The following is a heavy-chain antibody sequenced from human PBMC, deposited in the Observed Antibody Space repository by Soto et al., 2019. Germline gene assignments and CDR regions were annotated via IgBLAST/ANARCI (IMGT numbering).Heavy chain of an antibody. V-gene: IGHV4-59*01. CDR1: GGSIRSYY. CDR2: IYYSGST. CDR3: ATEYYYGSGSSARHFDY. Sequence: LETLSLTCPVSGGSIRSYYWSWIRQPPGKGLELIGYIYYSGSTNYNTSLKSRVTISVDTSKNRFSLKLSSVTAADTAVSYCATEYYYGSGSSARHFDYWGQGTLVTVSS. D-gene: IGHD3-10*01. J-gene: IGHJ4*02.